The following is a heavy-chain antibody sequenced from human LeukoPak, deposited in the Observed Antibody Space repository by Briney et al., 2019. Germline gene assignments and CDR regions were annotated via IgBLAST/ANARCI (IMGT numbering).Heavy chain of an antibody. CDR1: GSTFSIYA. D-gene: IGHD3-10*01. CDR3: AKNPRRAFYGSGSYASLPGSRADY. Sequence: EGSLRLSCAASGSTFSIYAMSWVRQAPGKGLEWVSAISPSGGSTYYADCVKGRFTISRDNSKNTLYLQMNSLRAEITAVYYCAKNPRRAFYGSGSYASLPGSRADYWGQGTLVTVSS. CDR2: ISPSGGST. J-gene: IGHJ4*02. V-gene: IGHV3-23*01.